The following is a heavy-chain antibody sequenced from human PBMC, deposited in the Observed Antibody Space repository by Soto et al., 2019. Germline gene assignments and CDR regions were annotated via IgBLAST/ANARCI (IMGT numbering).Heavy chain of an antibody. CDR1: GGSISSSSYY. V-gene: IGHV4-39*01. CDR3: ARQDILTGYYHKGSFDY. J-gene: IGHJ4*02. Sequence: SETLSLTCTVSGGSISSSSYYWGWIRQPPGKGLEWIGSIYYSGSTYYNPSLKSRVTISVDTSKNQFSLKLSSVTAADTAVYYCARQDILTGYYHKGSFDYWGQGTLVTVSS. CDR2: IYYSGST. D-gene: IGHD3-9*01.